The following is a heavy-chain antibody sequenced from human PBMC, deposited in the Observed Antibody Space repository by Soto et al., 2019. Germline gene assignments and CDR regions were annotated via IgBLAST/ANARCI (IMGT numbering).Heavy chain of an antibody. J-gene: IGHJ6*02. CDR3: ARVPYYYDSSGYSRNYYYYGMDV. CDR1: GGSISSGDYY. CDR2: IYYSGST. Sequence: NPSETLSLTCTVSGGSISSGDYYWSWIRQPPGKGLEWIGYIYYSGSTYYNPSLKSRVTISVDTSKNQFSLKLSSVTAADTAVYYCARVPYYYDSSGYSRNYYYYGMDVWGQGTTVTVSS. V-gene: IGHV4-30-4*01. D-gene: IGHD3-22*01.